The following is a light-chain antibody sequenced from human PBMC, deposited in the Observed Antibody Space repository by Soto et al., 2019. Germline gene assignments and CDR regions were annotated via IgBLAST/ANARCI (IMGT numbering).Light chain of an antibody. CDR1: QGVSTY. CDR3: QHTDSPRWT. Sequence: IVLTQSPATLSVSPGERATLSCRASQGVSTYLAWYQHKPGQAPRLLIYGASTRAAGIPARFSGSGSGTEYTLTIISLVSHEDLASYCRQHTDSPRWTFGLGTKLELK. V-gene: IGKV3D-15*01. CDR2: GAS. J-gene: IGKJ1*01.